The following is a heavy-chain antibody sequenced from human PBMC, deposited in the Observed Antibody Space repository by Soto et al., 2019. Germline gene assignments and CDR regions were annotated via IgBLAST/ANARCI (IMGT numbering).Heavy chain of an antibody. D-gene: IGHD3-22*01. CDR1: GGTFSNYA. CDR2: IIPFFNTA. CDR3: ARDNSNDYDGSAYYPTAFYY. Sequence: QVQLVQSGAEVKKPGSSVKVSCKASGGTFSNYAINWVRQAPGQGLERMGGIIPFFNTANYAQKFQGRVTITADESTSTAYMELRSLRSEDTAVYYWARDNSNDYDGSAYYPTAFYYWGQGTLVTVSS. V-gene: IGHV1-69*12. J-gene: IGHJ4*02.